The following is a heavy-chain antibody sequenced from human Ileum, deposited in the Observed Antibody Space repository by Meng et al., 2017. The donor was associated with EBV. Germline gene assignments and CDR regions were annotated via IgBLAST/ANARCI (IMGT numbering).Heavy chain of an antibody. Sequence: QIPLKESAPTVVKPPQTLTLTCTFSGFSLSTSGVGVGWIRQPSGKALEWLAMIYGQGDKHYSPSLTSRLTITKDTSKNQVVLTMTNMDSVDTATYYCALRPRQLLRGWFDSWGQGALVTVSS. J-gene: IGHJ5*01. CDR1: GFSLSTSGVG. CDR2: IYGQGDK. CDR3: ALRPRQLLRGWFDS. V-gene: IGHV2-5*01. D-gene: IGHD6-13*01.